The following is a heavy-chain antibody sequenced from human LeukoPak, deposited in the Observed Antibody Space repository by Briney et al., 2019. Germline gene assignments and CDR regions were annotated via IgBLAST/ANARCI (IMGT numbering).Heavy chain of an antibody. J-gene: IGHJ3*02. CDR1: GFTFSRYA. Sequence: DPGGSLRLSCAASGFTFSRYAMNWVRQAPGKGLQWVSTINGGGGDTYYADSVKGRFTISRDNSKNTLYLQMKSLRAEDTAVYYCAAQDYCSRTSRPRSFYIWGQGTMVTVSS. CDR2: INGGGGDT. CDR3: AAQDYCSRTSRPRSFYI. D-gene: IGHD2-2*01. V-gene: IGHV3-23*01.